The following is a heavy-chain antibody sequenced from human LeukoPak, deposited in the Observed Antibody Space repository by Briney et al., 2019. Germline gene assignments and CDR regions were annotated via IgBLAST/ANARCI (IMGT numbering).Heavy chain of an antibody. D-gene: IGHD6-13*01. CDR1: GESFRDYY. V-gene: IGHV4-34*01. CDR2: INRSGSA. CDR3: AREQQLPPEGAFDI. J-gene: IGHJ3*02. Sequence: PSETLSLTCAVYGESFRDYYWSWIRQPPGKGLEWIGEINRSGSADYDPSLKSRVTMSVDTSKNQFSLKLSSVTAADTAVYYCAREQQLPPEGAFDIWGQGTMVTVSS.